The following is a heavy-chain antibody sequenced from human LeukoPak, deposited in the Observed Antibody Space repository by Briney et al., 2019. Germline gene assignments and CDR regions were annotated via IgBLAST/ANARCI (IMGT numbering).Heavy chain of an antibody. J-gene: IGHJ4*02. V-gene: IGHV4-38-2*02. Sequence: SETLSLTCTVSGYSISSGYFWGWIRQAPGKGLEWTGSIYQSGITYYNPSLNSRVTTSIDTSKNQFSLRLTSVTAADTAVYYCVSSRRTYQTTIDYWGQGTLVTVSS. D-gene: IGHD1-1*01. CDR1: GYSISSGYF. CDR2: IYQSGIT. CDR3: VSSRRTYQTTIDY.